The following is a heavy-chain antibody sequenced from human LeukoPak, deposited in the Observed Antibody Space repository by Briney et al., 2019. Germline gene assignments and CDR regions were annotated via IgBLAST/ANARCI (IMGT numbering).Heavy chain of an antibody. CDR2: INPNSGGT. CDR3: ARTHYYDSSGYRKKDYFFDY. J-gene: IGHJ4*02. V-gene: IGHV1-2*02. Sequence: ASVKVSCKASGYTLTGYYMHWVRQAPGQGLEWMGWINPNSGGTNYAQKFQGRVTMTRDTSISTAYMELSRLRSDDTAVYYCARTHYYDSSGYRKKDYFFDYWGQGTLVTVSS. CDR1: GYTLTGYY. D-gene: IGHD3-22*01.